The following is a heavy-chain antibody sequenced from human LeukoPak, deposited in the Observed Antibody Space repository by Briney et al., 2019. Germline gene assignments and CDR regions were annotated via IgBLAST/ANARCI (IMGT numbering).Heavy chain of an antibody. Sequence: SETLSLTCAVYGGSFRGYYWSWIRQPPGKGLEWIGEINHSGSTNYNPSLKSRVTISVDTSKNQFSLKLSSVTAADTAVYYCARGGACSGGSCKTIDYWGQGTLVTVSS. CDR2: INHSGST. J-gene: IGHJ4*02. CDR3: ARGGACSGGSCKTIDY. CDR1: GGSFRGYY. V-gene: IGHV4-34*01. D-gene: IGHD2-15*01.